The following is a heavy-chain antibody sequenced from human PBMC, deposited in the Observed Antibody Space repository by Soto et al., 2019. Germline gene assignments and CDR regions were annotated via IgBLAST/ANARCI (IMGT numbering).Heavy chain of an antibody. J-gene: IGHJ3*02. CDR3: ATDKITIFFNSFDI. CDR1: GYIFTSHA. CDR2: INTATENT. D-gene: IGHD3-3*01. V-gene: IGHV1-3*04. Sequence: QVPLVQSGAEVKKPGASVQVSCKASGYIFTSHAIHWVRQAPGQRLEWMGWINTATENTKYSQKLQGRITITSDPSTDTAYMELSGLTSEDTAVYFCATDKITIFFNSFDIWGQGTLVTVSS.